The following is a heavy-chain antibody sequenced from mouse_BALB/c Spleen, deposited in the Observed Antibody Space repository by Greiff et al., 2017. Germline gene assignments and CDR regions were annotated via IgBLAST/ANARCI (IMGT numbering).Heavy chain of an antibody. V-gene: IGHV1-54*01. CDR2: INPGSGGT. CDR1: GYAFTNYL. CDR3: ARGKGLGYDGPWFAY. D-gene: IGHD2-2*01. J-gene: IGHJ3*01. Sequence: QVQLQQSGAELVRPGTSVKVSCKASGYAFTNYLIEWVKQRPGQGLEWIGVINPGSGGTNYNEKFKGKATLTADKSSSTAYMQLSSLTSDDSAVYCCARGKGLGYDGPWFAYWGQGTLVTVSA.